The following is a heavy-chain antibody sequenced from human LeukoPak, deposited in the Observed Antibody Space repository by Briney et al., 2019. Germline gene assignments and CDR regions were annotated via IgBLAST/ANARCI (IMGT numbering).Heavy chain of an antibody. CDR1: GFTFSTYV. CDR2: ISSNGDNT. V-gene: IGHV3-64D*06. CDR3: VRATGY. Sequence: GGSLRLSCSVSGFTFSTYVMHWVRQAPGKGLEYVSAISSNGDNTYYADSVKGRFTISRDNSKNTLYLQMSSLRADGTAVYYCVRATGYWGQGPLVTVSS. J-gene: IGHJ4*02.